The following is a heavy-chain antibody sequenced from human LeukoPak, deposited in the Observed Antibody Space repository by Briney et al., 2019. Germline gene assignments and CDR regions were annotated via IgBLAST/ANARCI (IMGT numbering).Heavy chain of an antibody. J-gene: IGHJ4*02. D-gene: IGHD3-22*01. CDR3: ARDAGYDRFDY. CDR1: GFTFSRPW. V-gene: IGHV3-7*05. Sequence: GGSLRLSCADSGFTFSRPWMTWVRQAPGEGLEWVANIDEDGSAQNYVDSVKSRFTISRDNPKSTLYLEMNSLRAEDTAVYYCARDAGYDRFDYWGQGTLVTVSS. CDR2: IDEDGSAQ.